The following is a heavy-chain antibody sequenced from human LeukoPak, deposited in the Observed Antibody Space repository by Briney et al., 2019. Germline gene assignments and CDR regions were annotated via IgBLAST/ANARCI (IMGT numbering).Heavy chain of an antibody. D-gene: IGHD1-26*01. Sequence: KPSETLSLTCTVSGGSISSSSYYWSWIRQPPGKGLEWIGYIYYSGSTNYNPSLKSRVTISVDTSKNQFSLKLSSVTAADTAVYYCARGSWELPPFDYWGQGTLVTVSS. CDR3: ARGSWELPPFDY. V-gene: IGHV4-61*01. CDR1: GGSISSSSYY. CDR2: IYYSGST. J-gene: IGHJ4*02.